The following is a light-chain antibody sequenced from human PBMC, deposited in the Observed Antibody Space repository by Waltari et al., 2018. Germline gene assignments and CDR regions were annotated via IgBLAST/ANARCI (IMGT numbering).Light chain of an antibody. CDR1: QGIGRW. CDR3: QHYNSYSSWT. V-gene: IGKV1-5*03. J-gene: IGKJ1*01. CDR2: KAS. Sequence: DLQMTHSPSPLSASDGDRITITCRASQGIGRWLDWYQQKPGKAPKFLIYKASSLESGVPARFSGSGSGTEFTLTISSLQPDDFATYYCQHYNSYSSWTFGQGTKVEIK.